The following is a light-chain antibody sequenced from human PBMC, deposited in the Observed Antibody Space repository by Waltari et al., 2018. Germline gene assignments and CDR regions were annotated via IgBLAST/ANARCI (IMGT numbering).Light chain of an antibody. Sequence: DLQMTQSPSSLSASVGDRVTITCRASQGISNSLAWYQQKPGKAPKLLLYGASRLESGVPPRFSGSGSGTDYTLTISSLQPDDFATYYCQQYYFTPYTFGQGTKLDIK. V-gene: IGKV1-NL1*01. CDR3: QQYYFTPYT. CDR1: QGISNS. CDR2: GAS. J-gene: IGKJ2*01.